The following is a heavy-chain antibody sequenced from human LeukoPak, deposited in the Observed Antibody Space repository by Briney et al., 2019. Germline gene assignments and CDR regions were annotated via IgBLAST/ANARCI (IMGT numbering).Heavy chain of an antibody. J-gene: IGHJ4*02. CDR2: ISSSSSYI. CDR1: GFTFSSYS. V-gene: IGHV3-21*01. Sequence: GGSMRLSCAASGFTFSSYSMNWVRQAPGKGLEWVSSISSSSSYIYYADSVKGRFTISRDNAKNSLYLQMNSLRAEDTAVYYCARRGYSYGVPLDYWGQGTLITVSS. CDR3: ARRGYSYGVPLDY. D-gene: IGHD5-18*01.